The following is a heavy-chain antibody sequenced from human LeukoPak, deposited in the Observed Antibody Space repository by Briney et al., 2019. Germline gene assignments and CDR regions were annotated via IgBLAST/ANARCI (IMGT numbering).Heavy chain of an antibody. CDR1: GFTFSSYL. CDR2: ISSGGSND. J-gene: IGHJ4*02. V-gene: IGHV3-30-3*01. Sequence: GGSLRLSCAASGFTFSSYLMHWVRQAPRKGLEWVALISSGGSNDYYAASVKRGFTTAGDNYKRTLYLQMSRLRADATAVYFCARDPGTIPDVIDFHFDFWGQGTLVTVSS. CDR3: ARDPGTIPDVIDFHFDF. D-gene: IGHD2-21*01.